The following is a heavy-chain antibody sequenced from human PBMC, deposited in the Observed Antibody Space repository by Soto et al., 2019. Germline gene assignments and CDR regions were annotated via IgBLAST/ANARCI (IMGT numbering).Heavy chain of an antibody. J-gene: IGHJ5*02. V-gene: IGHV1-46*01. CDR2: INPSGDSR. CDR3: ARHEQLGTWFDP. CDR1: GFSFSDYF. D-gene: IGHD1-1*01. Sequence: ASVKVSCKASGFSFSDYFMHWVRQAPGQGLEWMGIINPSGDSRNYAQKFQGRVTITRDTSTSTVYMDLSSLRYEDTAVYYCARHEQLGTWFDPWGQGTLVTVSS.